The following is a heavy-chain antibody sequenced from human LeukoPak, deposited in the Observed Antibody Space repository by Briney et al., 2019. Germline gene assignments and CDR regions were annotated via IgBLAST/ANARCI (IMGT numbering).Heavy chain of an antibody. CDR1: GGSISSYY. V-gene: IGHV4-59*01. CDR2: IYYSGST. D-gene: IGHD1-26*01. Sequence: SETLSLTCTVSGGSISSYYWSWIRQPPGKGLEWIGYIYYSGSTNYNPSLKSRVTISVDTSKNQFSPKLSSVTAADTAVCYCARGSGSSHYYYGMDVWGQGTTVTVSS. J-gene: IGHJ6*02. CDR3: ARGSGSSHYYYGMDV.